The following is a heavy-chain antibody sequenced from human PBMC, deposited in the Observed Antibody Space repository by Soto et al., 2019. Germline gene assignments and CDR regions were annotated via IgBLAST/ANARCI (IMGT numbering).Heavy chain of an antibody. D-gene: IGHD2-15*01. J-gene: IGHJ5*02. CDR1: GYTFTSYG. CDR2: ISAYNGNT. CDR3: ARVYCSGGSFYPDWFDP. V-gene: IGHV1-18*01. Sequence: QVQLVQSGAEVKKPGASVKVSCKASGYTFTSYGLTWVRQAPVQGLEWMGWISAYNGNTNYAQKLQGRVTMTTDTSTSTAYMEMRRVRAAVTAVYYCARVYCSGGSFYPDWFDPWGQGTLVTVSS.